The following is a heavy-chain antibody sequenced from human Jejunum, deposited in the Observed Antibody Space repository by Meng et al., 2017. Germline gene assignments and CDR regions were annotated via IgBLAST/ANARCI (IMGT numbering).Heavy chain of an antibody. CDR1: GFTFSTYA. CDR2: LWYDGSLK. J-gene: IGHJ6*02. D-gene: IGHD6-25*01. V-gene: IGHV3-33*01. Sequence: GESLKISCAASGFTFSTYAMHWVRRAPGKGLEWVAILWYDGSLKYYADSVKGRFTVSRDNSKSTLYLQMSSLRVEDTALYFCAREDYSSDYYDYNYGVDVWGQGTTVTVSS. CDR3: AREDYSSDYYDYNYGVDV.